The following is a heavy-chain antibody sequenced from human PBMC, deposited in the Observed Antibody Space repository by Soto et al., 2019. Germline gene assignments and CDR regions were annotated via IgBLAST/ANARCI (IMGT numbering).Heavy chain of an antibody. CDR3: ARVRPDYDFWSGYDDL. CDR2: ISSGGSSI. V-gene: IGHV3-48*03. CDR1: GFTFSSYG. J-gene: IGHJ5*02. D-gene: IGHD3-3*01. Sequence: PGGSLRLSCAASGFTFSSYGMKWVRQAPGKGLEWVSYISSGGSSIYYADSVKGRFTISRDNAKNSLYLQMNSLRAEDTAIYYCARVRPDYDFWSGYDDLWGQGTLVTVSS.